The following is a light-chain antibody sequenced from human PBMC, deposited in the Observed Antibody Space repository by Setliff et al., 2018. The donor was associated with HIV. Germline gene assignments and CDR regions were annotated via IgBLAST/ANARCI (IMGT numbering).Light chain of an antibody. V-gene: IGLV2-14*01. CDR2: EVR. J-gene: IGLJ1*01. CDR1: SSDVGGYNY. CDR3: SSYAITNTLP. Sequence: SVLAQPASVSGSPGQSITISCTGTSSDVGGYNYVSWYQQHPGQAPKLIISEVRNRPSGVSNRFSGSKSGNTASLTISGLQAEDEADYYCSSYAITNTLPFGTGTKVTVL.